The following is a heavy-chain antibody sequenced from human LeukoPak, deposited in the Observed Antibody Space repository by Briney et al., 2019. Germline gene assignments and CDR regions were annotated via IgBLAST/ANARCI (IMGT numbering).Heavy chain of an antibody. Sequence: ASVKVSFKASGYTFSNYYMHWVRQAPGQGLEWMGIISPSGGCTTYAQKFQGRVTMTRDTSTSTVSMELSSLRSEDTAVYFCARQEDSSGYYYYYWGQGTLVTVSS. CDR3: ARQEDSSGYYYYY. D-gene: IGHD3-22*01. CDR1: GYTFSNYY. CDR2: ISPSGGCT. V-gene: IGHV1-46*01. J-gene: IGHJ4*02.